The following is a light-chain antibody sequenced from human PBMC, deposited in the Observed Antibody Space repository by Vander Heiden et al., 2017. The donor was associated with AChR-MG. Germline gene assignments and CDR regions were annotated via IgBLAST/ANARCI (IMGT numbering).Light chain of an antibody. CDR3: CSYAGSVTLV. V-gene: IGLV2-11*01. J-gene: IGLJ3*02. CDR1: RSGAGCYVY. Sequence: QSALTQPRSVPGSPGPSVTISCTGPRSGAGCYVYCSRHQPQPGKDPNLKIYDVRKWPAGVPDPFSGSNSCNTASLTMSGLEAEDEADYYCCSYAGSVTLVFGGGTKLTVL. CDR2: DVR.